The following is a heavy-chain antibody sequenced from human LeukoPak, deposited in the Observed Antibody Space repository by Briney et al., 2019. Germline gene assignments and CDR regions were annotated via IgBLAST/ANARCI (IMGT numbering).Heavy chain of an antibody. CDR2: MNPNSGNT. V-gene: IGHV1-8*03. CDR1: GYTFTSYD. Sequence: GASVKVSCKASGYTFTSYDINWVRQATGQGLEWMGWMNPNSGNTGYAQKFQGRVTITRNTSISTAYMELSSLRSEDTAVYYCARAPTPFLEWLSDWGQGTPVTVSS. D-gene: IGHD3-3*01. CDR3: ARAPTPFLEWLSD. J-gene: IGHJ4*02.